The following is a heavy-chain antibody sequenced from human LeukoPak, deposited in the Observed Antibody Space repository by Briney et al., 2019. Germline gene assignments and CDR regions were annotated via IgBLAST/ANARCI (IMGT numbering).Heavy chain of an antibody. Sequence: ASVEVSCKASGYTFTNYYIHWVRQAPGQGLEWMGWMNPNTGGTNYAQKFQGRATMTRDTSVSTAYMELRSLRSDDTAIYYCARDETFDWFDPWGQGTLVTVSS. V-gene: IGHV1-2*02. CDR2: MNPNTGGT. CDR1: GYTFTNYY. CDR3: ARDETFDWFDP. J-gene: IGHJ5*02.